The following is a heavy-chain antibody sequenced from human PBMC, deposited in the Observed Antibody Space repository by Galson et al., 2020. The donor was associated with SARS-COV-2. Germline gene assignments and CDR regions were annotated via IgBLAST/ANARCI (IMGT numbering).Heavy chain of an antibody. V-gene: IGHV3-21*01. Sequence: GESLKISCAASGFTFSSYSMNWVLQAPGHGLEWVSSISSISSYIYYADSVKGRFTISRDNAKNSLYLQMNSLRAEDTAVYYCARDPIHYDFWGVVYYMDVWGKGTTVTVSS. CDR3: ARDPIHYDFWGVVYYMDV. J-gene: IGHJ6*03. CDR1: GFTFSSYS. CDR2: ISSISSYI. D-gene: IGHD3-3*01.